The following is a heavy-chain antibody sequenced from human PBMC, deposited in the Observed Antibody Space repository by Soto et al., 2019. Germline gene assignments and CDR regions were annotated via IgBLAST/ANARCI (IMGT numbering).Heavy chain of an antibody. D-gene: IGHD2-2*01. CDR2: IVVGSGNT. Sequence: GASVKVSCKASGFTFTSSAVQWVRQARGQRLEWIGWIVVGSGNTNYAQKFQERVTITRDMSTSTAYMELSSLRSEDTAVYYCAAASGVVPAATLGMDVWGQGTTVTVSS. J-gene: IGHJ6*02. V-gene: IGHV1-58*01. CDR1: GFTFTSSA. CDR3: AAASGVVPAATLGMDV.